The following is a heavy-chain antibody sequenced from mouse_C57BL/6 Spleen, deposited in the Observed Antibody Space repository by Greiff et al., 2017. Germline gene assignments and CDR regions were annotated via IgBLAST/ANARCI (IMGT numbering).Heavy chain of an antibody. CDR3: AIPDYGSSDVFDY. D-gene: IGHD1-1*01. CDR2: IDPNSGGT. J-gene: IGHJ2*01. CDR1: GYTFTSYW. Sequence: QVQLQQPGAELVKPGASVKLSCKASGYTFTSYWMPWVKQRPGRGLEWIGRIDPNSGGTKYNQKFKGKATLTVDKSSSTAYMQLSSLTSEDSAVYYGAIPDYGSSDVFDYWGQGTTLTVSS. V-gene: IGHV1-62-3*01.